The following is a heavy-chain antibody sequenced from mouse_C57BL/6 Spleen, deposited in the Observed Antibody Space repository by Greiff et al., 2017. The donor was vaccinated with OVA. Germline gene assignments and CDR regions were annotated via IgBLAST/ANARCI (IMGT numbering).Heavy chain of an antibody. V-gene: IGHV1-72*01. CDR2: IDPNSGGT. D-gene: IGHD1-1*01. Sequence: QVQLQQPGAELVKPGASVKLSCKASGYTFTSYWMPWVKQRPGRGLEWIGRIDPNSGGTKYNEKFKSKATLTVDKPSSTAYMQLSSLTSEDSAVYYCARGGNSDHTGVYYAMDYWGQGTSVTVSS. CDR1: GYTFTSYW. CDR3: ARGGNSDHTGVYYAMDY. J-gene: IGHJ4*01.